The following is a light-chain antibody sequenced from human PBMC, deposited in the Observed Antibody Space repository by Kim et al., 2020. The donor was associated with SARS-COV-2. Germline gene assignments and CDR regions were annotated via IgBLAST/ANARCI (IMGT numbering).Light chain of an antibody. CDR3: QQYFSLST. V-gene: IGKV1-5*03. Sequence: LSASVGDRITITCRASQNINNVLAWYQKKPGRAPKLLIYGASSLQSGVPTRFTGRGSGTEFSLTISSLQPDDFATYYCQQYFSLSTFGQGTKLE. CDR1: QNINNV. CDR2: GAS. J-gene: IGKJ2*01.